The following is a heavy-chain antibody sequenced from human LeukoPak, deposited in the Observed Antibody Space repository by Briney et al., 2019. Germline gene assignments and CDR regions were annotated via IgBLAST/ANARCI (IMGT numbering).Heavy chain of an antibody. J-gene: IGHJ4*02. V-gene: IGHV4-4*09. Sequence: SETLSLTCTVSGGSISSYYWSWIRQPPGKGLEWIGYVYISGSTNYNPSLRSRVTIALDTSKRQFSLKLSSVTAADTALYYCARIPLGYSGAYYFDSWGQGTLVTVSS. D-gene: IGHD5-12*01. CDR3: ARIPLGYSGAYYFDS. CDR1: GGSISSYY. CDR2: VYISGST.